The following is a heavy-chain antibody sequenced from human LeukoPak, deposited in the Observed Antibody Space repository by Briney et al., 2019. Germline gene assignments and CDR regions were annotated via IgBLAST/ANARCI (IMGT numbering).Heavy chain of an antibody. CDR1: GYTFTTYG. J-gene: IGHJ3*02. V-gene: IGHV1-18*01. Sequence: ASVKVSCKASGYTFTTYGIVWLRQAPGGGREWMGWMSPYNDNTKYAQKLQGRVTMTADTSTSTDYMELRSLRYDDTAVYYCAREMPAADGSDAFDIWGEGTMVTVSS. CDR3: AREMPAADGSDAFDI. D-gene: IGHD6-13*01. CDR2: MSPYNDNT.